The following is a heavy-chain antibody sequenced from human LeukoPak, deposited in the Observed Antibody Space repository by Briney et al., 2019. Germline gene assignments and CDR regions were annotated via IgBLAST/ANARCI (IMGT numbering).Heavy chain of an antibody. J-gene: IGHJ4*02. V-gene: IGHV5-51*01. Sequence: GASLKISCKGSGYSFTSYWIGWVRQLPGKGLEWMGIIYPGDSDTRYSPSFQGQVTISADKSISTAYLQWSSLKASDTAMYYCARHRTYYYDSSGYPIDYWGQGTLVTVSS. CDR2: IYPGDSDT. CDR1: GYSFTSYW. CDR3: ARHRTYYYDSSGYPIDY. D-gene: IGHD3-22*01.